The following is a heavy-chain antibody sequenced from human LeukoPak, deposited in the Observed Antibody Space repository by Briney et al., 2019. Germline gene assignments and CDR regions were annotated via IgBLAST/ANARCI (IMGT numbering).Heavy chain of an antibody. J-gene: IGHJ5*02. CDR2: ISGSGGST. CDR3: AKGGLGYCSGGSCSQWFDP. CDR1: GFTFSSYA. V-gene: IGHV3-23*01. D-gene: IGHD2-15*01. Sequence: GGSLRLSCAASGFTFSSYAMSWVRQAPGKGLEWGSAISGSGGSTYYADSVKGRFTISRDNSKNTLYLKMNSLRAENTAVYYCAKGGLGYCSGGSCSQWFDPWGQGTLVTVSS.